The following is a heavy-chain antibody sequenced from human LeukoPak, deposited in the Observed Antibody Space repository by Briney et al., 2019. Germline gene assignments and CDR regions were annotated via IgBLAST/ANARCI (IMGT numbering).Heavy chain of an antibody. CDR1: RFTFDDYG. D-gene: IGHD6-6*01. CDR2: NNWNGGST. CDR3: ARYSSSSEVYYMDV. J-gene: IGHJ6*03. V-gene: IGHV3-20*04. Sequence: PGGSLRLSCAASRFTFDDYGMSWVRQAPGKGLEWVSGNNWNGGSTGYADSVKGRFTISRDNAKNSLYLQMNSLRAEDTALYYCARYSSSSEVYYMDVWGKGTTVTVSS.